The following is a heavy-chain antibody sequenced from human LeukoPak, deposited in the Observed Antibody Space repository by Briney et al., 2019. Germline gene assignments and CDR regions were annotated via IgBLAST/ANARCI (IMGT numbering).Heavy chain of an antibody. Sequence: GGSLRLSCEASGFTFSEYTIHWVRQAPGKGLEWVAVMSNDGSIKKYANSVKGRFTISRDNSKSMLYLQMDSLRAEDTAVYYCAREFTIFGVVIQRYDAFDVWGQGTMVTVSS. V-gene: IGHV3-30-3*01. J-gene: IGHJ3*01. CDR1: GFTFSEYT. D-gene: IGHD3-3*01. CDR2: MSNDGSIK. CDR3: AREFTIFGVVIQRYDAFDV.